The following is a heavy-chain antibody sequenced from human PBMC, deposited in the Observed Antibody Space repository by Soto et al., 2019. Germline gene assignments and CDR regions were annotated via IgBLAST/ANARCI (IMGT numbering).Heavy chain of an antibody. CDR1: GFPFTTYG. J-gene: IGHJ4*02. V-gene: IGHV3-30*03. CDR3: VGGQYYVDY. CDR2: ISYDGSNK. D-gene: IGHD3-10*01. Sequence: QVQLVESGGGVVQPGRSLRLSCAASGFPFTTYGMHWVREGPGKGLEWVAVISYDGSNKYYADSVKGRFTISRDNSKNTRYLQMNSLRPEDTALYYCVGGQYYVDYRGQGTLVTVSS.